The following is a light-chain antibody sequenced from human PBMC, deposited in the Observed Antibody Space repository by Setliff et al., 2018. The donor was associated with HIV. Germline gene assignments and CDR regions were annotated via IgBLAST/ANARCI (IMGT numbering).Light chain of an antibody. CDR2: DVS. V-gene: IGLV2-14*01. CDR1: SSDIGGYNY. CDR3: TSYTSYSSVV. J-gene: IGLJ2*01. Sequence: QSVLTQPASVSGSPGQSITISCTGTSSDIGGYNYVSWYQQHPGKAPKLMVYDVSQRPSGVSNRFSGSKSGNTASLTISGLQAEDEADYYCTSYTSYSSVVFGGGTKVTVL.